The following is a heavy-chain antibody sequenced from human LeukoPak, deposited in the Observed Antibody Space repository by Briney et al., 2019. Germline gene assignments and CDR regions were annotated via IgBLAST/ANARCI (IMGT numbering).Heavy chain of an antibody. J-gene: IGHJ4*02. CDR2: IYSGGTT. CDR1: GVTVSSNY. V-gene: IGHV3-66*01. D-gene: IGHD6-19*01. CDR3: ATISSGWYYFDF. Sequence: GGSLRLSCAASGVTVSSNYMSWVRQAPGKGLEWVSVIYSGGTTYYADSVKDRFTISRDNSKNTLYIEMNSLRVEDTAVYYCATISSGWYYFDFWGQGTRATVSS.